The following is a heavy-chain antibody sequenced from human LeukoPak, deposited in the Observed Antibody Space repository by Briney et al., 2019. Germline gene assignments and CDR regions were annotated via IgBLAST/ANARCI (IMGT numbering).Heavy chain of an antibody. CDR3: ASYFPAENGRRDDAFDI. V-gene: IGHV1-18*01. CDR2: ISPYNGNT. J-gene: IGHJ3*02. Sequence: ASVKVSCKASGYTFTSYCINWVRQAPGQGLEWMGWISPYNGNTNYAQNLQGRVTMTTDTSTRTAYMEVRGLRSDDTAVYYCASYFPAENGRRDDAFDIWGQGTMVTVSS. CDR1: GYTFTSYC. D-gene: IGHD3-9*01.